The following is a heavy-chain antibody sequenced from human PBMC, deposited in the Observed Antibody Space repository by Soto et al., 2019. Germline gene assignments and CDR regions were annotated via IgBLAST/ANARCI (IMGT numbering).Heavy chain of an antibody. CDR2: ISGSGGST. CDR1: GFIFSNYA. CDR3: ARAGQRQYSSSRFDY. D-gene: IGHD6-6*01. Sequence: GGSLRLSCVASGFIFSNYAISWLRQGPGEGLEWVSAISGSGGSTYYADSVKGRFTISRDNAKNTVYLQMNSLRAEDTAVYYCARAGQRQYSSSRFDYWGQGTLVTVSS. J-gene: IGHJ4*02. V-gene: IGHV3-23*01.